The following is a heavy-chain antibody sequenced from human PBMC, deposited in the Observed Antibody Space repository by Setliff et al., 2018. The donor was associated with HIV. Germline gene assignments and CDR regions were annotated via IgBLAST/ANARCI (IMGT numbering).Heavy chain of an antibody. CDR2: VNPISGVT. J-gene: IGHJ4*02. CDR1: GYRFTGDY. Sequence: ASVKVSCKASGYRFTGDYIHWVRQAPGQGLEWMGWVNPISGVTNDAQKFQGRVTMTRDTSISTAYMELTRLRLDDTAVYYCAKNYFDTSGWSAVDYWGQGTLVTVSS. CDR3: AKNYFDTSGWSAVDY. D-gene: IGHD3-22*01. V-gene: IGHV1-2*02.